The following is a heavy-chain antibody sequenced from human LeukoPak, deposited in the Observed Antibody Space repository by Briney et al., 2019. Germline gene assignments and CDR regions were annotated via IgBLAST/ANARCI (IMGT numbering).Heavy chain of an antibody. J-gene: IGHJ5*02. Sequence: SETLSLTCTVSGGSIINHYWSWIRQPAGKGLEWIGRIYSSGGANYSPSLKSRVSMSIDTSNNHFSLNLTSVTAADTALYFCARDVRYASGWSTPESWGQGTLVTVSS. CDR3: ARDVRYASGWSTPES. CDR1: GGSIINHY. D-gene: IGHD6-19*01. V-gene: IGHV4-4*07. CDR2: IYSSGGA.